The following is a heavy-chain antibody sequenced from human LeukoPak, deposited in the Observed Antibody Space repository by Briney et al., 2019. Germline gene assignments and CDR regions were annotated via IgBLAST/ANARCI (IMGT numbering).Heavy chain of an antibody. CDR3: ARDGALNY. Sequence: SVKVSCKASGGTFSSYAISWVRQAPGQGLEWMGGIIPIFGTANYAQKFQGRVTITADESTSTAYMELRSLRSDDTAVYYCARDGALNYWGQGTLVTVSS. D-gene: IGHD3-10*01. J-gene: IGHJ4*02. V-gene: IGHV1-69*01. CDR1: GGTFSSYA. CDR2: IIPIFGTA.